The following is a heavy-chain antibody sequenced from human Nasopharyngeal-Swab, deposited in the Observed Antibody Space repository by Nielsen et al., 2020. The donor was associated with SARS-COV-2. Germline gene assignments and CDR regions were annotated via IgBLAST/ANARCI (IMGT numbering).Heavy chain of an antibody. J-gene: IGHJ6*03. D-gene: IGHD3-10*01. V-gene: IGHV4-39*07. CDR3: ARERGRGGIWNYYYYYMDV. CDR1: GGSISSSSYY. Sequence: SEILSLTCTLSGGSISSSSYYWGSIRQPPGKGLEWIAGIEYSRSTYYNPSTTSRVTISVDTSKNQFSLKLSSVTAADTAVYYSARERGRGGIWNYYYYYMDVWGKGTTVTVSS. CDR2: IEYSRST.